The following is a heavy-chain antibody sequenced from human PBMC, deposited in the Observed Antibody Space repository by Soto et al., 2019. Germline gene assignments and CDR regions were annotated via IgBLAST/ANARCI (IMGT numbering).Heavy chain of an antibody. V-gene: IGHV4-30-4*01. J-gene: IGHJ6*02. CDR2: IYYSGST. CDR1: GGSISSGDYY. Sequence: QVKLQESGPGLVKPSQTLSLTCTVSGGSISSGDYYWSWIRQPPGKGLEWIGYIYYSGSTYYNPSLKSRVTISVDTSKNQFSLKLSSVTAADTAVYYCARDSCSGGSCYYYYGMDVWGQGTTVTVSS. D-gene: IGHD2-15*01. CDR3: ARDSCSGGSCYYYYGMDV.